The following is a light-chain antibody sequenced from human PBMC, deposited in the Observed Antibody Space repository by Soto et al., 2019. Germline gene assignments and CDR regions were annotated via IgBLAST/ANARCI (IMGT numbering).Light chain of an antibody. J-gene: IGKJ1*01. CDR3: LQYNGYYRT. Sequence: EIVLTQSPGTLSLSPGERATLSCRASQSVSTFLAWYQQKPGQAPGLLIYDASNRATGIPARFSGSGSGTDFTLTISSLEPEDFATYYCLQYNGYYRTFGQGTKVDIK. V-gene: IGKV3-11*01. CDR1: QSVSTF. CDR2: DAS.